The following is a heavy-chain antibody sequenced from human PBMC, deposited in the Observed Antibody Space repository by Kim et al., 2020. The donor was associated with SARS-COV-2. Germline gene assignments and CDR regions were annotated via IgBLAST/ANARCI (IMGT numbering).Heavy chain of an antibody. Sequence: YPASVKSRFTISRDNAKNSLYLQMNSLRAEDTAVYYCARGGRDDYYFDYWGQGTLVTVSS. J-gene: IGHJ4*02. CDR3: ARGGRDDYYFDY. D-gene: IGHD3-16*01. V-gene: IGHV3-21*01.